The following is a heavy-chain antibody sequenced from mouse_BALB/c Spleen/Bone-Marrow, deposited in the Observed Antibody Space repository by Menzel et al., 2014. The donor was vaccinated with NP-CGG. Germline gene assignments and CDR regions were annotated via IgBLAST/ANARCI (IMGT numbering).Heavy chain of an antibody. CDR2: TSSGSSTI. J-gene: IGHJ1*01. D-gene: IGHD1-1*01. CDR3: ARRHYGSSYGYFDV. CDR1: GFTFSSFG. Sequence: EVQLVESGGGLVQPGGSRKLSCAASGFTFSSFGMHWVRQAPEKGLEWVAYTSSGSSTIYYADSVKGRFTISRDNPKNTLFLQMTSLRSDDTAMYYCARRHYGSSYGYFDVWGAGTTVTVSS. V-gene: IGHV5-17*02.